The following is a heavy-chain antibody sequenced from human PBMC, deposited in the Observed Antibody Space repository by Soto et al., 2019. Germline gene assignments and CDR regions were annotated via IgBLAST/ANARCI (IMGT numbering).Heavy chain of an antibody. D-gene: IGHD3-10*01. Sequence: QITLKESGPTLVTPTQTLTLTCTFSGFSLYAKGVGVGWLRQPPGKALEWVALIYWDGDKRYNPSLKSGVTITRDTSKNQVVLNMTNMDPVDTATYYCARTLYGSGLGWFDPWGQGTLVTVSS. CDR1: GFSLYAKGVG. CDR3: ARTLYGSGLGWFDP. J-gene: IGHJ5*02. CDR2: IYWDGDK. V-gene: IGHV2-5*02.